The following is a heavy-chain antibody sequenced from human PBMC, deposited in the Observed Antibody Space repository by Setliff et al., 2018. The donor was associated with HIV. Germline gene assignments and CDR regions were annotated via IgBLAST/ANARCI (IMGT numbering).Heavy chain of an antibody. CDR3: AWGTQRPIDS. V-gene: IGHV1-69-2*01. D-gene: IGHD3-16*01. CDR1: GYTFPDYY. J-gene: IGHJ4*02. CDR2: IDPDRGDT. Sequence: ASVKVSCKVSGYTFPDYYMQWVRQAPGKGLEWMGLIDPDRGDTVYAEKFQGRVTITADRSIDIAYMKLSSLTSEGTAMYFCAWGTQRPIDSWGQGTLVTVS.